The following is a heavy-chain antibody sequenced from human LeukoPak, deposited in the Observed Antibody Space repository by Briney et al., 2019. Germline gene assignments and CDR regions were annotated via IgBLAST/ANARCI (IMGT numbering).Heavy chain of an antibody. CDR2: IYPGDSDT. CDR1: GYSFTSYW. D-gene: IGHD6-19*01. Sequence: GESLKISCKGSGYSFTSYWIGWVRQMPGKGLEWMGIIYPGDSDTRYSPSFQGQVTISADKSISTAYLQWSSLKASDTAMYYCARQSSGWYSEYDAFDIWGQGTMVTVSS. J-gene: IGHJ3*02. V-gene: IGHV5-51*01. CDR3: ARQSSGWYSEYDAFDI.